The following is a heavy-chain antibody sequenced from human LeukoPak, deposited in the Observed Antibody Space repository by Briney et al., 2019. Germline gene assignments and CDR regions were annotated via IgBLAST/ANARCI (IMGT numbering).Heavy chain of an antibody. V-gene: IGHV1-8*02. Sequence: EASVKVSCKASGYTFKNYDINWVRQATGQGLEWMGWMNPNSGNTGFAQKFQDRVSMTRDTSINTDYMELTSLRSGDTAVYYCARATPGGLHGYSFDYWGQGTVVTVYS. CDR2: MNPNSGNT. J-gene: IGHJ4*02. CDR1: GYTFKNYD. CDR3: ARATPGGLHGYSFDY. D-gene: IGHD5-24*01.